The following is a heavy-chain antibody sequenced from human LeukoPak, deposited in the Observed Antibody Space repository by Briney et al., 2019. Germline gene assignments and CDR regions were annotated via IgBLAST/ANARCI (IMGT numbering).Heavy chain of an antibody. CDR1: GGSISSSTYY. J-gene: IGHJ5*02. CDR3: ARAGTTVTSWFDP. D-gene: IGHD4-17*01. CDR2: IFYRGST. Sequence: SETLSLTCTVSGGSISSSTYYWGWIRQPPGKGLEWIGSIFYRGSTYYNPSLKSRVTISVDTSKNQFSLKLSSVTAADTAVYYCARAGTTVTSWFDPWGQGTLVTVSS. V-gene: IGHV4-39*07.